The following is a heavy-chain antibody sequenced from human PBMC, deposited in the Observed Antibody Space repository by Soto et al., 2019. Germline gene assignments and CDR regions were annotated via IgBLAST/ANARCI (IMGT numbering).Heavy chain of an antibody. CDR3: AGGTNFYASGSGVDY. V-gene: IGHV3-21*01. Sequence: EVQVVESGGGLVKPGGSLRLSCAASGFTFSTYSMSWVRQAPGKGLEWVSSITSSSNYIHYTDSVEGRFTISRDNDKSSLYLQMNSLRGEDTGVYYCAGGTNFYASGSGVDYWGQGTLVTVSS. D-gene: IGHD3-10*01. CDR1: GFTFSTYS. CDR2: ITSSSNYI. J-gene: IGHJ4*02.